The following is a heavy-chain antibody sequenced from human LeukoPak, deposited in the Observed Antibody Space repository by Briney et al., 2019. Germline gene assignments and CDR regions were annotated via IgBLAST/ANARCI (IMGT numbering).Heavy chain of an antibody. J-gene: IGHJ4*02. CDR3: ARHYDSSGYDY. D-gene: IGHD3-22*01. CDR1: GGSISSGGYS. Sequence: PSETLCLTCAVSGGSISSGGYSWSWIRQPPGKGLEWIGYIYHSGSTYYNPSLKSRVTISVDRSKNQFSLKLSSVTAADTAVYYCARHYDSSGYDYWGQGTLVTVSS. V-gene: IGHV4-30-2*01. CDR2: IYHSGST.